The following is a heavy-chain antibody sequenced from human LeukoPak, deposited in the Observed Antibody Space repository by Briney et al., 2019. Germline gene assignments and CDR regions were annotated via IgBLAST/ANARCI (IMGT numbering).Heavy chain of an antibody. CDR2: IDPSDSNT. V-gene: IGHV5-10-1*01. CDR1: GYSFTNYW. CDR3: ARLSYYGSGLLDY. Sequence: GESLKISCKASGYSFTNYWISWVRQMPGKGLEWMGRIDPSDSNTNYSPSLQGHVTISADKSINTAYLQWSSLEASDTAMYYCARLSYYGSGLLDYWGQGTRVTVSS. J-gene: IGHJ4*02. D-gene: IGHD3-10*01.